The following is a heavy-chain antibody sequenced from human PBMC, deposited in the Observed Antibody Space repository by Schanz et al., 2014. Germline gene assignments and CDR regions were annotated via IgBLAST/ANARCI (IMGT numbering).Heavy chain of an antibody. Sequence: VQLVDSGGGLIQPGGSLRLSCAASGFGFSSYSMNWVRQAPGKGLEWVSYISGSSRTIYYSDSMKGRFTVSRDNTENALYLQMNSLRAEDTGLYCCARGGSGTHYHLDYWGQGTLVTVSS. D-gene: IGHD1-26*01. V-gene: IGHV3-48*01. CDR2: ISGSSRTI. J-gene: IGHJ4*02. CDR1: GFGFSSYS. CDR3: ARGGSGTHYHLDY.